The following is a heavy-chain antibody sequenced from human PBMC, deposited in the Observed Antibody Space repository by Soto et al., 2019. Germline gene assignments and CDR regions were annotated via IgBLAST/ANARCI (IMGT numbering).Heavy chain of an antibody. CDR3: AKPGQVVMMIHFDY. Sequence: PGGSLRLSCAASGFTFSSYAMSWVRQAPGKGLEWVSAISGSGGSTYYADSVKGRFTISRDNSKNTLYLQMNSLRAEDTAVYYFAKPGQVVMMIHFDYWGQGTLVTVSS. D-gene: IGHD2-21*01. J-gene: IGHJ4*02. CDR2: ISGSGGST. V-gene: IGHV3-23*01. CDR1: GFTFSSYA.